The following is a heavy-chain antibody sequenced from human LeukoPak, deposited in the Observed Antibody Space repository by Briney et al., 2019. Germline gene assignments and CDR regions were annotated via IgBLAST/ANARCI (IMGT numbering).Heavy chain of an antibody. J-gene: IGHJ4*02. CDR2: ISGSGGST. D-gene: IGHD3-22*01. V-gene: IGHV3-23*01. CDR3: AKVGGIITMIVVVNYSDY. CDR1: GFTFSSYA. Sequence: GGFLRLSCAASGFTFSSYAMSWVRQAPGKGLEWVSAISGSGGSTYYADSVKGRFTISRDNSKNTLYLQMNSLRAEDTAVYYCAKVGGIITMIVVVNYSDYWGQGTLVTVSS.